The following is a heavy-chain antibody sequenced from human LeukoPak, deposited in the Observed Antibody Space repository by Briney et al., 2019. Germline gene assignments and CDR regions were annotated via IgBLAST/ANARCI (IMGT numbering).Heavy chain of an antibody. CDR1: GFVFSTYA. CDR3: TRAPYGDSFDY. V-gene: IGHV3-49*04. CDR2: IRSKAYGGTT. D-gene: IGHD4-17*01. J-gene: IGHJ4*02. Sequence: GGSLRLSCAASGFVFSTYAMGWARQAPGKGLEWVGFIRSKAYGGTTEYAASVKGRFTISRDDSKSIAYLQMNSLKTEDTAVYYCTRAPYGDSFDYWGQGTLVTVSS.